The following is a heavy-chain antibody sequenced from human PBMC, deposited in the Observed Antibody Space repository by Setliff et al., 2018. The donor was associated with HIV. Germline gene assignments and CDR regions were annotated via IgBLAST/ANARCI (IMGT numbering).Heavy chain of an antibody. Sequence: GESLKISCAASGFTFSDYYMSWIRQAPGKGLEWVSYISSSGSTIYYADSVKGRFTISRDNAKNSLYLQMNSLRAEDTAVYYCARVVYDFWSGYYGPYYYYMGVWGKGTTVTVSS. CDR2: ISSSGSTI. CDR3: ARVVYDFWSGYYGPYYYYMGV. CDR1: GFTFSDYY. V-gene: IGHV3-11*04. J-gene: IGHJ6*03. D-gene: IGHD3-3*01.